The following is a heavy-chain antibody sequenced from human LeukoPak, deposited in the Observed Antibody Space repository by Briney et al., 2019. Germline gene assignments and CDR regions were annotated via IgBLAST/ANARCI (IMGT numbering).Heavy chain of an antibody. Sequence: SETLSLTCAVSGGSISSSNWWSWVRRPPGKGLEWIGEIYHSGSTNYNPSLKSRVTISVDKSKNQFSLKLSSVTAADTAVYYCAGSSSWYRVAFDIWGQGTMVTVSS. CDR3: AGSSSWYRVAFDI. CDR2: IYHSGST. J-gene: IGHJ3*02. V-gene: IGHV4-4*02. D-gene: IGHD6-13*01. CDR1: GGSISSSNW.